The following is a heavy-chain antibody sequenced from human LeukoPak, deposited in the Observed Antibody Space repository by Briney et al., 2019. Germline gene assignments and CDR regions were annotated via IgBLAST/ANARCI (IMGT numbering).Heavy chain of an antibody. CDR2: ISTDGRNE. V-gene: IGHV3-30*03. Sequence: PGRSLRLSCVASGFTFNYYGMSWVRQAPGKGLEWVATISTDGRNEHYAETVKGRFTISRDNPKNTLYLQVNSLRDDDTAVYYCARQADARVAGIDYCGQGTLVTVSS. J-gene: IGHJ4*02. CDR1: GFTFNYYG. CDR3: ARQADARVAGIDY. D-gene: IGHD2-2*01.